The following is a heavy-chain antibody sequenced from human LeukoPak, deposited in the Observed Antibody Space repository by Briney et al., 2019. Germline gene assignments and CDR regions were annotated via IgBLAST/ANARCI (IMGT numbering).Heavy chain of an antibody. CDR1: GFTFSSYG. V-gene: IGHV3-30*02. CDR3: AKDLGGVRGAQDY. D-gene: IGHD3-10*01. J-gene: IGHJ4*02. Sequence: PGGSLRLSCAASGFTFSSYGMHWVRQAPGKGLEWVAFIRYDGSNKYYADSVKGRFTISRDNSKNTLYLQMNSLRAEDTAVYYCAKDLGGVRGAQDYWGQGTLVTVSS. CDR2: IRYDGSNK.